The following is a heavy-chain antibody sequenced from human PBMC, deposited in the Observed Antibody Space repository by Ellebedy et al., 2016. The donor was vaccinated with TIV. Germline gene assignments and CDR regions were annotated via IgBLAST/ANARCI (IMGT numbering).Heavy chain of an antibody. J-gene: IGHJ4*02. Sequence: ASVKVSCXPSGYPFTSYYIHWVRQAPGQGLEWLGMVSPSNGATNYAQNFRGRVTMTSDTSTRTVYMELSSLTSEDTAVYYCAREWPGTCYFDYWGQGTLVTVSS. D-gene: IGHD6-13*01. CDR2: VSPSNGAT. V-gene: IGHV1-46*03. CDR3: AREWPGTCYFDY. CDR1: GYPFTSYY.